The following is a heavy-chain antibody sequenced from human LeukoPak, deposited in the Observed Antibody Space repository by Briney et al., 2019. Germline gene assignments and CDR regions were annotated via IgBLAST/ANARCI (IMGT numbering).Heavy chain of an antibody. V-gene: IGHV4-59*01. D-gene: IGHD4-17*01. J-gene: IGHJ4*02. Sequence: SETLSLTCTVSGGSISSYYWNWIRQPPGKGLEWIGYIYYSGITNYNPSLKSRVTISVDTSKNQFSLKLNPVTAADTALYYCARGTITTVTDSWGPGTLVTVSS. CDR2: IYYSGIT. CDR1: GGSISSYY. CDR3: ARGTITTVTDS.